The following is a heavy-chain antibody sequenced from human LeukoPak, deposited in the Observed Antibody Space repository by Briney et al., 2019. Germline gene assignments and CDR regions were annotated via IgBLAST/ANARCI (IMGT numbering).Heavy chain of an antibody. Sequence: SQTLSLTCAISGDSVSSISAAWNWIRQSPSRGLEWLGRTYYRSKWYNDYAVSVKSRITINPDTSKNQFSLQLNSVTPEDTAVYYCAREFNLGSYYELHFDYWGQGTLVTVSS. CDR1: GDSVSSISAA. D-gene: IGHD1-26*01. CDR3: AREFNLGSYYELHFDY. J-gene: IGHJ4*02. V-gene: IGHV6-1*01. CDR2: TYYRSKWYN.